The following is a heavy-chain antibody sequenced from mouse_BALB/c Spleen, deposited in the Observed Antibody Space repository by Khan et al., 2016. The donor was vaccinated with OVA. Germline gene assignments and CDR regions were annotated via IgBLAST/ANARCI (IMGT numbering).Heavy chain of an antibody. D-gene: IGHD2-14*01. CDR1: GYTFTSYT. Sequence: QVRLQQSGAELARPGASVKMSCKASGYTFTSYTIHWIKKRPGQGLEWIGYINPSNGYTNYNQKFKDKATLTTDKSSTTAYLQLSSLTSDDSAVYNCVGDGAYHRNDGWFAYWGQGTLVTVSA. V-gene: IGHV1-4*01. CDR3: VGDGAYHRNDGWFAY. CDR2: INPSNGYT. J-gene: IGHJ3*01.